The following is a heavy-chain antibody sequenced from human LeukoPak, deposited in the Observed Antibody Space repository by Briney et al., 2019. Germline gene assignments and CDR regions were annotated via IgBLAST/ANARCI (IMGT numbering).Heavy chain of an antibody. CDR1: GYTFTGYY. J-gene: IGHJ4*02. CDR2: INPNSGGT. Sequence: ASVKVSCKASGYTFTGYYLHWVRQAPGQGLEWMGWINPNSGGTNYAQKFQGRVTMTRDTSISTAYMELSRLRSDDTAVYYCARWGGHCTSGLCYYFDCWGQGTLVTVSS. CDR3: ARWGGHCTSGLCYYFDC. V-gene: IGHV1-2*02. D-gene: IGHD2-8*01.